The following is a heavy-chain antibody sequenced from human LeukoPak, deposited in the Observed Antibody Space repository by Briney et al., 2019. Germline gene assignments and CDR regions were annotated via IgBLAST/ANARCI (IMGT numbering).Heavy chain of an antibody. D-gene: IGHD3-22*01. CDR1: GVSVSTYY. CDR3: ARVTGYMIEDYFGY. CDR2: ISDIGST. J-gene: IGHJ4*02. Sequence: SETLSLTCTVSGVSVSTYYWSWIRQPPGKGLEWIGYISDIGSTDYNPSLKSRVTISVDTSKNQFSLKLSSVTAADAAVYYCARVTGYMIEDYFGYWGQGTLVTVSS. V-gene: IGHV4-59*02.